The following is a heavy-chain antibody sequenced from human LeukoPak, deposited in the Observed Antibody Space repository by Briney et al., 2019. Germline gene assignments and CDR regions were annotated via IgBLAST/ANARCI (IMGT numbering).Heavy chain of an antibody. CDR3: ARGGPSIAVAATFDY. V-gene: IGHV1-46*01. D-gene: IGHD6-19*01. Sequence: GASVKVSCKASGYTFTSYYMHWVRQAPGQGLEWMGIINPSGGSTSYAQKFQGRVTITRNTSISTAYMELSSLRSEDTAVYYCARGGPSIAVAATFDYWGQGTLVTVSS. CDR2: INPSGGST. J-gene: IGHJ4*02. CDR1: GYTFTSYY.